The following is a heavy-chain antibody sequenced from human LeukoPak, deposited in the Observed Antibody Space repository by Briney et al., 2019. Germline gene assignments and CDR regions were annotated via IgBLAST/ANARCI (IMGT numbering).Heavy chain of an antibody. CDR3: ARDGRTSFSWFDP. CDR2: IYYSGST. J-gene: IGHJ5*02. Sequence: PSETLSLTCTVSGGSISSGDYYWSWIRQPPGKGLEWIGYIYYSGSTYYNPSLKSRVTISVDTSKNQFSLKLSSVTAADTAVYYCARDGRTSFSWFDPWGQGTLVTVSS. V-gene: IGHV4-30-4*01. D-gene: IGHD3-16*01. CDR1: GGSISSGDYY.